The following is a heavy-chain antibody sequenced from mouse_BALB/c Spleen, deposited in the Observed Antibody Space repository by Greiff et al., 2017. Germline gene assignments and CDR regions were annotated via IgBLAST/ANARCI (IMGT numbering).Heavy chain of an antibody. D-gene: IGHD3-1*01. CDR1: GFSLTGYG. CDR2: IWGDGST. CDR3: ARGGSSGLYYAMDY. Sequence: VKLVESGPGLVAPSQSLSITCTVSGFSLTGYGVNWVRQPPGKGLEWLGMIWGDGSTDYNSALKSRLSISKDNSKSQVFLKMNSLQTDDTARYYGARGGSSGLYYAMDYWGQGTSVTVSS. J-gene: IGHJ4*01. V-gene: IGHV2-6-7*01.